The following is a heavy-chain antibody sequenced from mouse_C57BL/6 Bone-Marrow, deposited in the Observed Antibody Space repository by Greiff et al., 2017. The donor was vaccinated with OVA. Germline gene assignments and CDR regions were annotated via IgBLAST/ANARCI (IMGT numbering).Heavy chain of an antibody. CDR3: ARGDGRDYAMDY. J-gene: IGHJ4*01. CDR2: INPNSGTT. V-gene: IGHV1-39*01. D-gene: IGHD1-1*01. CDR1: GYSFTDYN. Sequence: EVQLVESGPELVKPGASVKISCKASGYSFTDYNMNWVKQSNGKSLEWIGVINPNSGTTSYNQKFKGKATLTVDQSSSTAYMQLNSLTSEDSAVYYCARGDGRDYAMDYWGQGTSVTVSS.